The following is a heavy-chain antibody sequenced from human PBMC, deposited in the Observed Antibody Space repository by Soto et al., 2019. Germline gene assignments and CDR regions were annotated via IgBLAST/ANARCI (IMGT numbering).Heavy chain of an antibody. J-gene: IGHJ6*02. CDR2: INPSGGST. D-gene: IGHD3-3*01. CDR1: GYTFTGYY. CDR3: AREYDFWSGYWTARRYYGMDV. Sequence: ASVKVSCKASGYTFTGYYMHWVRQAPGQGLEWMGIINPSGGSTSYAQKFQGRVTMTRDTSTSTVYMELSSLRSEDTAVYHCAREYDFWSGYWTARRYYGMDVWGQGTTVTVSS. V-gene: IGHV1-46*01.